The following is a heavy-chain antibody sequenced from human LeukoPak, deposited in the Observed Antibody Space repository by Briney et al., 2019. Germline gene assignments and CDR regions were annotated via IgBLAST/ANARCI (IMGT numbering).Heavy chain of an antibody. Sequence: SVTVSCKASGGTFSSYAISWVRQAPGQGLEWMGGIIPIFGTATYAQKFQGRVTITADESTSTAYMELSSLRSEDTAVYYCATLPGGIAVAGTFDYWGQGTLVTVSS. CDR2: IIPIFGTA. CDR1: GGTFSSYA. CDR3: ATLPGGIAVAGTFDY. D-gene: IGHD6-19*01. V-gene: IGHV1-69*13. J-gene: IGHJ4*02.